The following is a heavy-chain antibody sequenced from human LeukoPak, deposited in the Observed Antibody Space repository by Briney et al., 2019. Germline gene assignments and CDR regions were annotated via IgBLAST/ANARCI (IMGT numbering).Heavy chain of an antibody. Sequence: GASVKVSCKASGFTFTGYFIHWVRQAPGQGLEWMGWINPNSGGANYAQKFQGRVTMTRDTSITTAYMELSRLRSDDTAVYYCARVGYSYGNGGYYSFDHWGQGTLVTVSS. J-gene: IGHJ4*02. CDR3: ARVGYSYGNGGYYSFDH. CDR2: INPNSGGA. V-gene: IGHV1-2*02. CDR1: GFTFTGYF. D-gene: IGHD3-22*01.